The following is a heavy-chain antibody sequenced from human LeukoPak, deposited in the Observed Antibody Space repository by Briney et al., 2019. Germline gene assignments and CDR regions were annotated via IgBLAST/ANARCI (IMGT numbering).Heavy chain of an antibody. CDR1: GGSISSYY. V-gene: IGHV4-59*01. CDR2: IYYSGST. J-gene: IGHJ4*02. Sequence: PSETLSLTCTVSGGSISSYYWSWIRQPPGKGLEWIGYIYYSGSTNYNPSLKSRVTISVDTSKNQFSLKLSSVTAPDTAVYYCARGPATYTAMDRYYFDYWGQGTLVTVSS. CDR3: ARGPATYTAMDRYYFDY. D-gene: IGHD5-18*01.